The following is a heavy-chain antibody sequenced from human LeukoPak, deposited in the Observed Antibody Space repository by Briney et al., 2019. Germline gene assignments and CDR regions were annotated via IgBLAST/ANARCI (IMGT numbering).Heavy chain of an antibody. D-gene: IGHD1-1*01. CDR3: VRIILTDTTVFDS. V-gene: IGHV4-39*01. CDR1: GGSISSTAYY. J-gene: IGHJ4*02. Sequence: KASETLSLTCSVSGGSISSTAYYWGWIRQPPGKALEWIGSGYFHGNPYYNPSLKSRVYISVGSSKDQFSLALTSVTAADTAIYYCVRIILTDTTVFDSWGLGTLVTVSS. CDR2: GYFHGNP.